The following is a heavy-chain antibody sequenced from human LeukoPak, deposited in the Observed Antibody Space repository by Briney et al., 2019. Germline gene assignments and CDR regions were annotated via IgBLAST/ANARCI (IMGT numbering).Heavy chain of an antibody. D-gene: IGHD1-1*01. V-gene: IGHV1-69*13. CDR1: GGTFSSCA. CDR2: IIPIFGTA. CDR3: ARPTVRYNWNFAFDI. Sequence: SVKVSCKASGGTFSSCAISWVRQAPGQGLEWMGGIIPIFGTANYAQKFQGRVTITADESTSTAYMELSSLRSEDTAVYYCARPTVRYNWNFAFDIWGQGTMVTVSS. J-gene: IGHJ3*02.